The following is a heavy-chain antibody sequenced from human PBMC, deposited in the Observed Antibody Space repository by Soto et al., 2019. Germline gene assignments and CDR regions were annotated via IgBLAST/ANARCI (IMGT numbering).Heavy chain of an antibody. CDR2: ISSSSSYI. J-gene: IGHJ6*03. D-gene: IGHD6-19*01. CDR3: ARFYSSTATYHYYMDV. CDR1: GFTFSSYS. V-gene: IGHV3-21*01. Sequence: GGSLRLSCAASGFTFSSYSMNWVRQAPGKGLEWVSSISSSSSYIYYADSVKGRFTISRDNAKNSLYLQMNSLRAEDTAVYYCARFYSSTATYHYYMDVWGKGTTVTVSS.